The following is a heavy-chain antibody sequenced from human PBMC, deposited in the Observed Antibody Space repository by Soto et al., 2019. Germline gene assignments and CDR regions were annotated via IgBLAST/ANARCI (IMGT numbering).Heavy chain of an antibody. V-gene: IGHV1-69*06. CDR3: PVKDYF. Sequence: QVQLVQSGTVVQRRGSSVKVSCQASGGTFSSHGMAWVRQAPGQGLEWMGGIIPTFGTPTYAPKFQGRVTITAERSTDTAFMPPCRRTSESTAALGCPVKDYF. D-gene: IGHD2-15*01. J-gene: IGHJ1*01. CDR2: IIPTFGTP. CDR1: GGTFSSHG.